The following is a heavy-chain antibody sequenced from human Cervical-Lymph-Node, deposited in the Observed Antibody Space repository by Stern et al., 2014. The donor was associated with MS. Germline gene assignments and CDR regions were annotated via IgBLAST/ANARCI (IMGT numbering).Heavy chain of an antibody. Sequence: QLMQSGPEVKKPGTSVKVSCKASGFTFTSSAVQWVRQARGQSLEWIGWIVVGSGNTNYAQKFQERVTITRDMSTSTAYMELSSLRSEDTAVYYCAARANYYDSPGDWFDPWGQGTLVTVSS. CDR2: IVVGSGNT. CDR1: GFTFTSSA. CDR3: AARANYYDSPGDWFDP. J-gene: IGHJ5*02. V-gene: IGHV1-58*01. D-gene: IGHD3-22*01.